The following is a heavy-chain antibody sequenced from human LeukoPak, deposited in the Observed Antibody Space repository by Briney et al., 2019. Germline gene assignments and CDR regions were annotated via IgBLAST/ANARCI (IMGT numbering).Heavy chain of an antibody. V-gene: IGHV3-21*01. CDR3: ARYYYDSSGQRDYFDY. Sequence: GGSLRLSCAASGFTFISYSMNWVRQAPGKGLEWVSSISSSSSYIYYADSVKGRFTISRDNAKNSLYLQMNSLRAEDTAVYYCARYYYDSSGQRDYFDYWGQGILVTVSS. D-gene: IGHD3-22*01. CDR1: GFTFISYS. CDR2: ISSSSSYI. J-gene: IGHJ4*02.